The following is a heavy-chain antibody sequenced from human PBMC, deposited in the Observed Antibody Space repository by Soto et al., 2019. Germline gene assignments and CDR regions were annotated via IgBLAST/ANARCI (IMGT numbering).Heavy chain of an antibody. V-gene: IGHV3-74*01. Sequence: PGGSLRLSCTASGFTFNNKWMGWVRQAPGKGLVWLSRIDGAAATTNYAGSVKGRFTISRDNAKNIVFQHVNGLTDEDTAVYYCARGGAMGVDYWGQGTLVTVSS. CDR3: ARGGAMGVDY. CDR1: GFTFNNKW. CDR2: IDGAAATT. D-gene: IGHD1-26*01. J-gene: IGHJ4*02.